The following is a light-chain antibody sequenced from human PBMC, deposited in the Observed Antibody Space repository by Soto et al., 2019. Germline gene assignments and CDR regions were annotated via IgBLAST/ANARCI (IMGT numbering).Light chain of an antibody. CDR3: QQYNSYPFT. V-gene: IGKV1-5*03. CDR1: QSIRSW. Sequence: DIQMTQSPSTLSASVGDRVTITCRASQSIRSWLAWYQQKPGKAPKLLIYKASSIESGVPSRFSGSGSGTEFTLTISSLQPDDFATYYCQQYNSYPFTFGPGTKVDIK. CDR2: KAS. J-gene: IGKJ3*01.